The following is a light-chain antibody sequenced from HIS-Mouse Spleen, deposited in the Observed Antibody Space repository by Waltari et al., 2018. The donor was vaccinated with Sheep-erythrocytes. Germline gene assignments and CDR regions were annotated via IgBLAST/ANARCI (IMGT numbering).Light chain of an antibody. V-gene: IGKV3-11*01. CDR2: DAY. CDR3: QQRSNWYT. Sequence: IVLSQCPATLSFAPGKSATLSCSASQSVSSYLAWYQQKPGQAPRLLIYDAYNRATGIPARFSGSGSGTDFTLTISSLEPEDFAVYYCQQRSNWYTFGQGTKLEIK. J-gene: IGKJ2*01. CDR1: QSVSSY.